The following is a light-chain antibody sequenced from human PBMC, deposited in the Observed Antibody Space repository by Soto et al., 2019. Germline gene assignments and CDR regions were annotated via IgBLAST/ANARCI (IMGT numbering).Light chain of an antibody. CDR2: AAS. V-gene: IGKV1-17*01. J-gene: IGKJ1*01. CDR1: QGMRSD. Sequence: DIQMTQFPSSLSASVGDRVTITCRASQGMRSDLAWYQQKPGKANKLLIYAASSLQCGVPSRFSGSVSWTEFTLAISRQQPEDFATFYCLQHSTYPLTFGQGTKMETK. CDR3: LQHSTYPLT.